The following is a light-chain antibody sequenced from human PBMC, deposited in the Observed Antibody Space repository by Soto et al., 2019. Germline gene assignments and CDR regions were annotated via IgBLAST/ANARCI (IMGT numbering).Light chain of an antibody. V-gene: IGKV3-15*01. CDR1: QSVGSN. CDR3: QQYNNWPPYT. CDR2: GAS. J-gene: IGKJ2*01. Sequence: EIVMTQSPATLSVSPGERATLSCRASQSVGSNLAWYQQKPGQAPRLLIYGASKRATGIPDRFSGSGSGTEFTLTITSLQSEDFVVYYCQQYNNWPPYTFGQGTKVDIK.